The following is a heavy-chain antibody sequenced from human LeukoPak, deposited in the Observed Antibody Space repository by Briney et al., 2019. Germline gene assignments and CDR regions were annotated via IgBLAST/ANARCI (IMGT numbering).Heavy chain of an antibody. Sequence: GSSVKASCKASGGTFSSYAISWVRQAPGQGLEWMGRIIPVLGIANYAQKFQGRVTITADKSTSTAYMELSSLRSEDTAVYYCARGGSGWYYFDYWGQGTLVTVSS. J-gene: IGHJ4*02. CDR2: IIPVLGIA. CDR3: ARGGSGWYYFDY. CDR1: GGTFSSYA. D-gene: IGHD6-19*01. V-gene: IGHV1-69*04.